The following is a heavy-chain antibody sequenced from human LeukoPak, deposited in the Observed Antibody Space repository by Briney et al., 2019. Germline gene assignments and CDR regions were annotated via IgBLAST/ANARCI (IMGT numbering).Heavy chain of an antibody. CDR3: ARDKITMVREPHYYYYGMDV. CDR2: INPNSGGT. Sequence: GASVKVSCKASGYTFTGYYMHWVRQAPRQGLEWMGWINPNSGGTNYAQKFQGRVTMTRDTSISTAYMELSRLRSDDTAVYYCARDKITMVREPHYYYYGMDVWGQGTTVTVSS. V-gene: IGHV1-2*02. J-gene: IGHJ6*02. D-gene: IGHD3-10*01. CDR1: GYTFTGYY.